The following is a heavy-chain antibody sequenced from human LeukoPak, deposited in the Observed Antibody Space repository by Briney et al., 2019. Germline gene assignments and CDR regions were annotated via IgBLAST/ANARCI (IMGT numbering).Heavy chain of an antibody. J-gene: IGHJ4*02. CDR1: GFSLSSYA. CDR3: AKAPVTSCRGAFCYPFDS. Sequence: GGSLRLSCTVSGFSLSSYAMSWVRRAPGKGLEWVSATSSSDDGKYYADSVRGRFTISRDNSRNTVYLQMNSLRAEDAAVYYCAKAPVTSCRGAFCYPFDSWGQGTLVTVSS. V-gene: IGHV3-23*01. CDR2: TSSSDDGK. D-gene: IGHD2-15*01.